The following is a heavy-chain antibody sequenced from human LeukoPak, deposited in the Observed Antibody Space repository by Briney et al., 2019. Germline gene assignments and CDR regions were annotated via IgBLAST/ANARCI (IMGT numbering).Heavy chain of an antibody. J-gene: IGHJ4*02. CDR3: ARGHSRKYCSGGSCPSPGDD. Sequence: GGSLRLSCAASGFTFDDYGMSWVRHGPGKGLEWVSGINWNGVSTGYADSVKGRFTISRDNAKNSLYLQMNSLRAEDTALYYCARGHSRKYCSGGSCPSPGDDWGQGTLATVSS. D-gene: IGHD2-15*01. CDR2: INWNGVST. CDR1: GFTFDDYG. V-gene: IGHV3-20*04.